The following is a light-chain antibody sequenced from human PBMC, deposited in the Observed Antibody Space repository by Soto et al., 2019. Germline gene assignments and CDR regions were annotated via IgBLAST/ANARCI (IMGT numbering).Light chain of an antibody. J-gene: IGKJ1*01. CDR3: QQCGGSRT. Sequence: EIVLTQSPGTLSLSPGERATLSCRASESVSSVYLAWYQQKPGQAPRLLIHGASTRTTGIPDRFSGTGSGKAFTLPISRRAPKVFAVYYCQQCGGSRTFGKGSKGEFK. CDR2: GAS. V-gene: IGKV3-20*01. CDR1: ESVSSVY.